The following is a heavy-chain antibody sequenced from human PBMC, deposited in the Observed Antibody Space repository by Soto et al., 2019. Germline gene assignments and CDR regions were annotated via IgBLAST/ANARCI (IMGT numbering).Heavy chain of an antibody. V-gene: IGHV4-34*01. CDR2: INHSGST. D-gene: IGHD6-6*01. CDR3: ARLYSSSSIGAFDI. CDR1: GGSFSGYY. J-gene: IGHJ3*02. Sequence: SETLSLTCAVYGGSFSGYYWSWIRQPPGKGLEWIGEINHSGSTNYNPSLKSRVTISVDTSKNQFSQKLSSVTAADTAVYYCARLYSSSSIGAFDIWGQGTMVTVSS.